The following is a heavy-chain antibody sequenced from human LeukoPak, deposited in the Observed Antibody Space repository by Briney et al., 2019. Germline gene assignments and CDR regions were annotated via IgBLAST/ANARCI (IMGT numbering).Heavy chain of an antibody. Sequence: SETLSLTCTVSGGSISSGSYYWSWIRQPAGKGLEWIGRIYTSGSTNYNPSLKSRVTISVDTSKNQFSLKLNSVTAADTAVYYCARDRGDILTGYYPFDYWGQGTLVTVSS. V-gene: IGHV4-61*02. CDR1: GGSISSGSYY. CDR3: ARDRGDILTGYYPFDY. CDR2: IYTSGST. D-gene: IGHD3-9*01. J-gene: IGHJ4*02.